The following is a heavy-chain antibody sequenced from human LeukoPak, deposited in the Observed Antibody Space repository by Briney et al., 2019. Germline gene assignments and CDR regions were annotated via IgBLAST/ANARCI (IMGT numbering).Heavy chain of an antibody. CDR1: GFTFSSSA. CDR2: IHDGGTP. D-gene: IGHD5-18*01. V-gene: IGHV4-4*02. Sequence: GSLRLSCAASGFTFSSSAMSWVRQPPGKGLEWIAEIHDGGTPNYNPSLKSRVTISVDKFKTQFSLNLNSVTAADTAVYYCVANGYYCLDQWGHGTLVTVSP. CDR3: VANGYYCLDQ. J-gene: IGHJ4*01.